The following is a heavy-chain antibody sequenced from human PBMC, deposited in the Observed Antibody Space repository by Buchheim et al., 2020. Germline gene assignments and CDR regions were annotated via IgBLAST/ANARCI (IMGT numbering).Heavy chain of an antibody. V-gene: IGHV3-23*01. J-gene: IGHJ4*02. CDR3: ARRGYNYGGAY. D-gene: IGHD5-18*01. CDR1: GFTFIDYA. Sequence: EVQLLESGGGLVQPGRSLKLSCAASGFTFIDYAMSWVRQAPGKGLEWVSAISTSGDATYYADSVKGRSTTSRDNSKNTLHLQMNSLRAEDTAVYYCARRGYNYGGAYWGQGTL. CDR2: ISTSGDAT.